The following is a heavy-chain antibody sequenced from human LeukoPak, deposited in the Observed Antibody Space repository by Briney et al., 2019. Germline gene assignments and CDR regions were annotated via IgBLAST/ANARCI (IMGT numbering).Heavy chain of an antibody. D-gene: IGHD5-18*01. V-gene: IGHV3-23*01. CDR1: GFTFSSYA. CDR2: ISGSGGST. CDR3: AKETKKGKTWIQLWTYFDY. Sequence: PGGSLRLSCAASGFTFSSYAMSWVRQAPGKGLEWVSAISGSGGSTYYADSVKGRFTISRDNSKNTLCLQMNSLRAEDTAVYYCAKETKKGKTWIQLWTYFDYWGQGTLVTVSS. J-gene: IGHJ4*02.